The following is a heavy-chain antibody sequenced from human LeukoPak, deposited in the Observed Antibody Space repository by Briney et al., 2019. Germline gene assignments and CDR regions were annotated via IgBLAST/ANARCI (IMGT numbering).Heavy chain of an antibody. J-gene: IGHJ4*02. CDR2: ISGSSTHT. V-gene: IGHV3-11*03. Sequence: GVSVTLSCAASRFTLSDYYMSWIPQAPGKGLEWVSYISGSSTHTSYADSVSGRFTISRDNAKKSLYLQMNSLRAEDTAVYYCATPGLLGYCSSAICAPPGYWGQGTLVTVSS. CDR3: ATPGLLGYCSSAICAPPGY. D-gene: IGHD2-2*01. CDR1: RFTLSDYY.